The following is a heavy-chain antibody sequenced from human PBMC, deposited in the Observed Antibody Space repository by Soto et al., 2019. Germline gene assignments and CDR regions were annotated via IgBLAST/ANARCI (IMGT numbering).Heavy chain of an antibody. CDR1: GFTVSSNY. Sequence: VQLVESGGGLVQPGGSLRLSCAASGFTVSSNYMSWVRQAPGKGLEWVSVIYSGGSTYYADSVKGRFTISRDNSKNTLYLQMNSLRAEDTAVYYCARMSYCGGDCYPEYFQHWGQGTLVTVSS. J-gene: IGHJ1*01. D-gene: IGHD2-21*01. V-gene: IGHV3-66*01. CDR2: IYSGGST. CDR3: ARMSYCGGDCYPEYFQH.